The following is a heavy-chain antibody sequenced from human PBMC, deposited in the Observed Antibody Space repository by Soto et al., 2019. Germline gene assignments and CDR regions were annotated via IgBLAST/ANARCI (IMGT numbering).Heavy chain of an antibody. Sequence: GGSRRLACAASGFTFSSYWMHWVRQAPGKGLVWVSRINSDGSSTSYADSVKGRFTISRDNAKNTLYLQMNSLRAEDTAVYYCARVSLGSYFDYWGQGTLVTVSS. J-gene: IGHJ4*02. CDR2: INSDGSST. V-gene: IGHV3-74*01. CDR1: GFTFSSYW. D-gene: IGHD3-16*01. CDR3: ARVSLGSYFDY.